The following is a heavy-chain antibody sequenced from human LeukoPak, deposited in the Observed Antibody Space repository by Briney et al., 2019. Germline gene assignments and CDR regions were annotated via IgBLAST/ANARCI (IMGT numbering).Heavy chain of an antibody. D-gene: IGHD2-2*01. J-gene: IGHJ1*01. V-gene: IGHV5-51*01. CDR1: GYSFTSYW. Sequence: GESLKISCKGSGYSFTSYWIGWVRHMPGKGLEWMGIIYPSDSDTTYSPSFQGQVTISADKSITTAYLQWSSLKASDTAMYYCARASSTYFHHWGQGTLVTVSS. CDR2: IYPSDSDT. CDR3: ARASSTYFHH.